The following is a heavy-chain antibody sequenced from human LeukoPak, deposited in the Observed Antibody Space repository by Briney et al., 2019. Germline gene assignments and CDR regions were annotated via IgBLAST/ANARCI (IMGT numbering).Heavy chain of an antibody. CDR3: ARERGPSGEYGSFYYYYYGMGV. Sequence: ASVKVSCKASGYTFPNYGIAWVRQAPGQGLEWMGWISTNNGNTNYAQKFQGRVTMTTDTSTRTAYMELRSLRSDDTAVYYCARERGPSGEYGSFYYYYYGMGVWGQGTTVTVSS. CDR1: GYTFPNYG. CDR2: ISTNNGNT. D-gene: IGHD4-17*01. J-gene: IGHJ6*02. V-gene: IGHV1-18*01.